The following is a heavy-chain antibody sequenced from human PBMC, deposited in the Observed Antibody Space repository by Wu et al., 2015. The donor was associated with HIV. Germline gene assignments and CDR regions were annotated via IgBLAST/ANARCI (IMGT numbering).Heavy chain of an antibody. CDR2: LNPNTGAT. CDR3: AAGIQAGGANY. V-gene: IGHV1-2*02. J-gene: IGHJ4*02. CDR1: GYPLRHF. Sequence: QVQLVQSGAEVKRPGASVRVSCKASGYPLRHFLHWVRQAPGQRLEFMGRLNPNTGATDFPQKFQGRVTVTRDTSISTAYMEVYGLRPEDTAVYYCAAGIQAGGANYWGQGTLVTVSS. D-gene: IGHD2-21*01.